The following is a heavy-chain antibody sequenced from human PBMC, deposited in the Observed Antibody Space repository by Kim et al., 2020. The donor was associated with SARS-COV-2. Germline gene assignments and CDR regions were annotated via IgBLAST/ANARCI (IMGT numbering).Heavy chain of an antibody. J-gene: IGHJ4*02. D-gene: IGHD6-6*01. V-gene: IGHV3-53*01. Sequence: GGSLRLSCTASGFTVSSSYMSCVRQATGKGLEWVSVIYREDNTYSADSVKGRVTISRDNSNNTVYLQLNSLRAEDTAVYYCARDLGTTSSDAGGYWGQGTLVIVS. CDR1: GFTVSSSY. CDR3: ARDLGTTSSDAGGY. CDR2: IYREDNT.